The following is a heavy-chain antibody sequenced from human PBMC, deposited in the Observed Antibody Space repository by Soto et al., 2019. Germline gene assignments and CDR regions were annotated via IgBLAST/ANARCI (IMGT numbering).Heavy chain of an antibody. Sequence: SVKVSFKASYYTFTSYGISWVRQAPVQGLEWMGWISAYNGNTNYEQKLQGRVTMTTDTSTSTAYMELRSLRSDDTAVYYCARVTPNTMIRGDPYFDYWGQGTLVNVSS. D-gene: IGHD3-10*01. V-gene: IGHV1-18*01. CDR2: ISAYNGNT. CDR1: YYTFTSYG. J-gene: IGHJ4*02. CDR3: ARVTPNTMIRGDPYFDY.